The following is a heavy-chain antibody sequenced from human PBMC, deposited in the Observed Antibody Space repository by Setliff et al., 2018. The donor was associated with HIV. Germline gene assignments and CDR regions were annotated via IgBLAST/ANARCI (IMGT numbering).Heavy chain of an antibody. V-gene: IGHV1-18*01. CDR2: ISAYNDNT. D-gene: IGHD3-10*01. J-gene: IGHJ5*01. CDR3: ARRGVPQQIDLDS. Sequence: VKVSCKASGYTFTNYGISWVRQAPGQGLEWMGWISAYNDNTNYAQKLQGRVTMTTDTSTSTAYLELRSLRSDDTAVYYCARRGVPQQIDLDSWGHGTLVTVSS. CDR1: GYTFTNYG.